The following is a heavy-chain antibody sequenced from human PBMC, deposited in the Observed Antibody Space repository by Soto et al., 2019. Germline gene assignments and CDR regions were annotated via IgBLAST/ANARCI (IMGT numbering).Heavy chain of an antibody. CDR2: IIPILGIA. CDR1: GGTFSSYT. CDR3: ARGGIAAAADGYYFDY. V-gene: IGHV1-69*02. Sequence: VKVSCKGSGGTFSSYTISWLRQAPGQGLEWMGRIIPILGIANYAQKFQGRVTITADKSTSTAYMELSSLRSEDTAVYYCARGGIAAAADGYYFDYWGQGTLVTVSS. J-gene: IGHJ4*02. D-gene: IGHD6-13*01.